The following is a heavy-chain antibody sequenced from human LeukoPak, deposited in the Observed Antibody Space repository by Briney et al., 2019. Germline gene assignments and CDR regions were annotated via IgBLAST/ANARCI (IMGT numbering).Heavy chain of an antibody. CDR2: IWYDGGNK. Sequence: GGSLRLSCAASGFTFSSYGMHWVRQAPGKGLEWVAVIWYDGGNKYYADSVKGRFTISRDNSKNTLYLQMNSLRAEDTAVYYCARENSVTAVAETGGYFDHWGQGTLITVSS. D-gene: IGHD6-19*01. V-gene: IGHV3-33*01. CDR1: GFTFSSYG. CDR3: ARENSVTAVAETGGYFDH. J-gene: IGHJ4*02.